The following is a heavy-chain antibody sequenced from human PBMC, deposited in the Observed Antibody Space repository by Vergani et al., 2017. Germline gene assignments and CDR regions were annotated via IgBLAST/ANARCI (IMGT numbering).Heavy chain of an antibody. CDR3: AREPYDILTGPYGMDV. V-gene: IGHV1-18*01. J-gene: IGHJ6*02. CDR1: GGTFSSYA. CDR2: ISAYNGNT. Sequence: QVQLVQSGAEVKKPGSSVKVSCKASGGTFSSYAISWVRQAPGQGLEWMGWISAYNGNTNYAQKLQGRVTMTTDTSTSTAYMELRSLRSDDTAVYYCAREPYDILTGPYGMDVWGQGTTVTVSS. D-gene: IGHD3-9*01.